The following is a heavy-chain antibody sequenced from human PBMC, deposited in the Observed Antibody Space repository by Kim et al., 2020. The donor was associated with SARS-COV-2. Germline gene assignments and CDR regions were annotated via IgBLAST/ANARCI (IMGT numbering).Heavy chain of an antibody. CDR2: INHSGST. V-gene: IGHV4-34*01. CDR3: ARGAKGYCSGGSCYSFDY. D-gene: IGHD2-15*01. J-gene: IGHJ4*01. CDR1: GGSFSGYY. Sequence: SETLSLTCAVYGGSFSGYYWSWIRQPPGKGLEWIGEINHSGSTNYNPSLKSRVTISVDTSKNQFSLKLSSVTAADTAVYYCARGAKGYCSGGSCYSFDY.